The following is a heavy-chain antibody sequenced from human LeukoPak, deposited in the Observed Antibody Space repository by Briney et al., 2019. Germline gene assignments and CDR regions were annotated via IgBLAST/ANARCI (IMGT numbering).Heavy chain of an antibody. Sequence: GGSLRLSCAASGFTFDDYAMHWVRQAPGKGLERVSGISWNSGSIGYADSVKGRFTISRDNAKNSLYLQMNSLRAEDTALYYCAKAVSYDILTGYLGYWGQGTLVTVSS. CDR3: AKAVSYDILTGYLGY. D-gene: IGHD3-9*01. V-gene: IGHV3-9*01. J-gene: IGHJ4*02. CDR2: ISWNSGSI. CDR1: GFTFDDYA.